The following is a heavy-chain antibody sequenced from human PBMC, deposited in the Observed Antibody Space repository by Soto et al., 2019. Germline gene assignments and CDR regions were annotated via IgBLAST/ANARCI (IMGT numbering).Heavy chain of an antibody. CDR3: ARTFIKTYYYDSSGYYWLDY. J-gene: IGHJ4*02. CDR2: INPNSGGT. Sequence: GASVKVSCKASGYTFTGYYMHWVRQAPGQGLEWMGWINPNSGGTNYAQKFQGRVTMTRDTSISTAYMELSRLRSDDTAVYYCARTFIKTYYYDSSGYYWLDYWGQGTQVTVSS. CDR1: GYTFTGYY. V-gene: IGHV1-2*02. D-gene: IGHD3-22*01.